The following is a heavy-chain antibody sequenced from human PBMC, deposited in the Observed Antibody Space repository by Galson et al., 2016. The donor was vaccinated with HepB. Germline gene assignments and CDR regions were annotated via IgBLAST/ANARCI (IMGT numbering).Heavy chain of an antibody. V-gene: IGHV3-23*01. CDR1: GFTFSSYA. CDR3: ANKAPDIFRSRRRPHDAFDI. D-gene: IGHD2-21*01. Sequence: SLRLSCAASGFTFSSYAMSWVRQAPGKGLEWVSGISGSGGSTYYADSVKGRFTISRDNSKNTLYLQMNSLRAEDTAVYYCANKAPDIFRSRRRPHDAFDIWGQGTMVTVSS. CDR2: ISGSGGST. J-gene: IGHJ3*02.